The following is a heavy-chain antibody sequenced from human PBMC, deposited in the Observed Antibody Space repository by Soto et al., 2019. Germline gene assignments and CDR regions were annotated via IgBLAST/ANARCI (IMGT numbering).Heavy chain of an antibody. CDR1: GFTCDQYT. V-gene: IGHV3-9*01. CDR2: ITWHSGTI. CDR3: AKEMITFGDFNYYYMDV. Sequence: EVQLVESGGGLVQPGRSLRLACAASGFTCDQYTMHWVRQAPGKGLEWVSSITWHSGTIGYADSVKGRFTISRDNAKNSLYLQMNSLRGEDTALYYCAKEMITFGDFNYYYMDVWGNGTTVTVSS. J-gene: IGHJ6*03. D-gene: IGHD3-16*01.